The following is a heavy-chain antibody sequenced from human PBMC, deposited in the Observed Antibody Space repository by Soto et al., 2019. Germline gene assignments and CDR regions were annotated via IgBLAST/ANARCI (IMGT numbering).Heavy chain of an antibody. CDR1: GFTFSSYG. CDR3: ATILDYGEDDAFDI. Sequence: GGSLRLSCAASGFTFSSYGMHWVRQAPGKGLEWVAVIWYDGSNKYYADSVKGRFTFSRDNSKNTLYLQMNSLRAEDTAVYYCATILDYGEDDAFDIWGQGTMVTVSS. J-gene: IGHJ3*02. D-gene: IGHD4-17*01. CDR2: IWYDGSNK. V-gene: IGHV3-33*01.